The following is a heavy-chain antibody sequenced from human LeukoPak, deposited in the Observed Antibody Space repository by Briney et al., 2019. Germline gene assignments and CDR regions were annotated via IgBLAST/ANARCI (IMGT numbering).Heavy chain of an antibody. CDR1: GFTFSTYD. J-gene: IGHJ6*03. V-gene: IGHV3-30*02. Sequence: GGTLRLSCAASGFTFSTYDMSWVRQAPGKGLEWVAFIRYNGNNQYYADSVKGRFTISRDNSKNTLYLQMNSLKGDDTAVYYCAKDSAFYYIDVWGKGTTVIISS. CDR2: IRYNGNNQ. CDR3: AKDSAFYYIDV. D-gene: IGHD3-10*01.